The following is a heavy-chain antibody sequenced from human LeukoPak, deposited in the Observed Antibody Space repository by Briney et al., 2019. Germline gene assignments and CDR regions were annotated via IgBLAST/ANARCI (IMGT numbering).Heavy chain of an antibody. CDR1: GFTVSSNY. D-gene: IGHD5-12*01. CDR2: IYSGGST. Sequence: GGSLRLSCAASGFTVSSNYMSWVRQAPGKGLEWVSVIYSGGSTYYADSVKGRFTISRDNSKNTLYLQMNSLRAEDTAVYYCAREYSGYVWDYWGQGILVTVSS. V-gene: IGHV3-66*01. J-gene: IGHJ4*02. CDR3: AREYSGYVWDY.